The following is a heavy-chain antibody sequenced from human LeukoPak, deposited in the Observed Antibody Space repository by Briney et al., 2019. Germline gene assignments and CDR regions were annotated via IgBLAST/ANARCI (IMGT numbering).Heavy chain of an antibody. CDR1: GFTVSSNY. D-gene: IGHD3-22*01. Sequence: GGSLRLSCAASGFTVSSNYMSWVRQAPGKWLEWVSVIYSGGSTYYADSVKGRFTISRDNSKNTLYLQMNSLRAEDTAVYYCARDLYRIVVVPHYFDYWGQGTLVTVSS. CDR2: IYSGGST. V-gene: IGHV3-66*01. J-gene: IGHJ4*02. CDR3: ARDLYRIVVVPHYFDY.